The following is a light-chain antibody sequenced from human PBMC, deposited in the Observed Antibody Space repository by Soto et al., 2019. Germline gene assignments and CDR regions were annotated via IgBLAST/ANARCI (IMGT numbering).Light chain of an antibody. CDR2: DIN. CDR3: CSSAGTYPFVV. CDR1: ISYVSAYYY. V-gene: IGLV2-11*01. J-gene: IGLJ2*01. Sequence: QSALTHPRSVSVSPGQSVTISFTGTISYVSAYYYFSWYQHRPGKPPKLIIYDINKRPSVVPDRFSGSNSGNTASLTISGLKAEDEAAYYCCSSAGTYPFVVFGGWTKVPVL.